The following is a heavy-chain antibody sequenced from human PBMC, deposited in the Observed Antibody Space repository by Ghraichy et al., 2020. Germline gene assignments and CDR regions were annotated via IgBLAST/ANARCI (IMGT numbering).Heavy chain of an antibody. Sequence: NISCKASGGTFSSYAISWVRQAPGQGLEWMGRIIPILGIANYAQKFQGRVTITADKSTSTAYMELSSLRSEDTAVYYCARGYGSRDVYWGQGTLVTVSS. CDR2: IIPILGIA. CDR1: GGTFSSYA. D-gene: IGHD3-10*01. V-gene: IGHV1-69*04. J-gene: IGHJ4*02. CDR3: ARGYGSRDVY.